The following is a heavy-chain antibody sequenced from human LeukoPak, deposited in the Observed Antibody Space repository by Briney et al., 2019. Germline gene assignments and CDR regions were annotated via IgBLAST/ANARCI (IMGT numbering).Heavy chain of an antibody. CDR2: IRNDGSNE. V-gene: IGHV3-30*02. Sequence: GGSLRLSCAASGFTFSSYGMHWVRQAPGKGLEWVALIRNDGSNEHYADSVKGRFTISRDNSRNTLYLQMNSLRAEDTAVYYCTKMGSGRGAHWFDPWGQGTLVTVSS. CDR3: TKMGSGRGAHWFDP. J-gene: IGHJ5*02. CDR1: GFTFSSYG. D-gene: IGHD3-10*01.